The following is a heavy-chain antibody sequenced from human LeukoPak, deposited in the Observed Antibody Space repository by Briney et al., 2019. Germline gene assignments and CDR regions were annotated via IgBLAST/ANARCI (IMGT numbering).Heavy chain of an antibody. Sequence: GGSLRHSCAASGFTFSSYAMHWVRQAPGKGLEWVAVISYDGSNKYYADSVKGRFTISRDNSKNTLYLQMNSLRAEDTAVYYCARDLPYRSLDYWGQGTLVTVSS. J-gene: IGHJ4*02. D-gene: IGHD1-26*01. CDR1: GFTFSSYA. CDR3: ARDLPYRSLDY. CDR2: ISYDGSNK. V-gene: IGHV3-30-3*01.